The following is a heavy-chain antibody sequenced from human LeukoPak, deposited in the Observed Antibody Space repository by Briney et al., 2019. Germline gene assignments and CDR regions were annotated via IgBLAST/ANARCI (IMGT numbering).Heavy chain of an antibody. D-gene: IGHD3-10*01. J-gene: IGHJ4*02. CDR3: AKGGFYYGSGTTPTDY. Sequence: GGSLRLSCAASGFTFSNYAMSWVRQAPGKGLEWVSAISGSGGSTYYADSVKGRFTIPRDNPKNTLYVQMNSLRAEDTAVYYCAKGGFYYGSGTTPTDYWGQGTLVTVSS. CDR2: ISGSGGST. V-gene: IGHV3-23*01. CDR1: GFTFSNYA.